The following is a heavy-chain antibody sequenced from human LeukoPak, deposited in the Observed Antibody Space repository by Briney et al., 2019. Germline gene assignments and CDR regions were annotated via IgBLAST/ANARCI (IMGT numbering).Heavy chain of an antibody. CDR3: ATTLYGITGTTPPYYFDY. D-gene: IGHD1-7*01. CDR1: GYTLTELS. J-gene: IGHJ4*02. Sequence: GASVKVSCKVSGYTLTELSMHWVRQAPGKGLEWMGGFDPEDGETIYAQKFQGRVTMTEDTSTDTAYMELSSLRSEDTAVYYCATTLYGITGTTPPYYFDYWGQGTLVTVSS. CDR2: FDPEDGET. V-gene: IGHV1-24*01.